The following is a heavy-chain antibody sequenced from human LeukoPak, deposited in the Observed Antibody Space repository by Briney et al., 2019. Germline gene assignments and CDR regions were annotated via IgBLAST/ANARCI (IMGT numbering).Heavy chain of an antibody. D-gene: IGHD6-13*01. V-gene: IGHV4-34*01. Sequence: SETPSLTCGIYGGSFSGYYWSWIRQPPGKGLEWIGEINPSGSTNYNPSLKSRVTTSVDTSKNQFSLKLSSVTAADTAVYYCARRGSYSSPQVYWGQGTLVIDSS. CDR2: INPSGST. CDR1: GGSFSGYY. CDR3: ARRGSYSSPQVY. J-gene: IGHJ4*02.